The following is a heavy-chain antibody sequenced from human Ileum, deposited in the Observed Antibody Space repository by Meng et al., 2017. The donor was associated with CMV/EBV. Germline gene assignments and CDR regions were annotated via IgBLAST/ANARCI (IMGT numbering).Heavy chain of an antibody. CDR2: ISHSGETS. CDR3: ARVRGQQLVCDY. CDR1: GFTFSNYP. D-gene: IGHD6-13*01. V-gene: IGHV3-23*01. J-gene: IGHJ4*02. Sequence: GGSLRLSCVASGFTFSNYPMSWVRQSPGKGLEWVSGISHSGETSNYADSVKGRFTISRDNSKNTLYLQMASLRAEDTAVYYCARVRGQQLVCDYWGQGTLVTVSS.